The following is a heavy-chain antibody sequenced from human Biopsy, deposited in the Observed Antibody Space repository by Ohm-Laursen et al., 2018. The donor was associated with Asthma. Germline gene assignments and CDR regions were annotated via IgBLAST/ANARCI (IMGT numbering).Heavy chain of an antibody. CDR3: VRDGTDDAFDI. CDR2: ISKDTSTQ. D-gene: IGHD1-1*01. V-gene: IGHV3-30*01. CDR1: GFSFSNFA. Sequence: SLRLSCAPSGFSFSNFAIHWVRQAPGKGLEWVGVISKDTSTQDYADSVKGRFTMARDNSKNTLDLQMNSLREEDTAVYYCVRDGTDDAFDIWGQGTVVSVSS. J-gene: IGHJ3*02.